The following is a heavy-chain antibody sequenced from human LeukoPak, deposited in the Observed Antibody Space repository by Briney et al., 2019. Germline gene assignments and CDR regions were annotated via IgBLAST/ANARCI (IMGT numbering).Heavy chain of an antibody. D-gene: IGHD5/OR15-5a*01. Sequence: GGSLRLSCAASGFTFSSYGMHWVRQAPGKGLEWVAVIWYDGSNKYYADSVKGRFTISRDNSKNTLYLQMNSLRAEDTAVYYCAPYRQQSTIEDYWGQGTLVTVSS. CDR1: GFTFSSYG. CDR3: APYRQQSTIEDY. J-gene: IGHJ4*02. V-gene: IGHV3-33*01. CDR2: IWYDGSNK.